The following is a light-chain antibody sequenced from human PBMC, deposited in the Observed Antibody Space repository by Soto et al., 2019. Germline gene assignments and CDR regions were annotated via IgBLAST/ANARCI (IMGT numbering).Light chain of an antibody. Sequence: EIVLTQSPATLSLSPGERATLSCRASQSVGNNLAWYQQKPGQAPGLLIYEASTRATGIPARFSGSGSGTDFTLTISSLEPEDFAVYYCQQYAHWPLTFGGGTKVDIK. J-gene: IGKJ4*01. CDR2: EAS. V-gene: IGKV3-11*01. CDR3: QQYAHWPLT. CDR1: QSVGNN.